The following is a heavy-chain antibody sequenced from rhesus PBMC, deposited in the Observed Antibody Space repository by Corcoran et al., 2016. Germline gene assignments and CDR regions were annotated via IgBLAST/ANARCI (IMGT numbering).Heavy chain of an antibody. CDR3: ARERGDYYAYYFDY. J-gene: IGHJ4*01. Sequence: QVQLQESGPGVVKPSETLSLTCAVSGYSISSGYDWSWIRQPPGKGLEWTGYIYGSSWSTNYNPSLKNRVTISKDPSKNQFSLKLSSVTAADTAVYYCARERGDYYAYYFDYWGQGVLVTVSS. CDR2: IYGSSWST. D-gene: IGHD3-34*01. V-gene: IGHV4-76*01. CDR1: GYSISSGYD.